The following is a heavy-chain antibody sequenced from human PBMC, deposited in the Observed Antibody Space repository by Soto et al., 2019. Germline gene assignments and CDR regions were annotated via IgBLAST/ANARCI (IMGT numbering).Heavy chain of an antibody. V-gene: IGHV4-34*01. CDR2: INHSGST. CDR3: AGPIAAAAHFDY. Sequence: SETLSLTCAVYGGSFSGYYWSWIRQPPGKGLEWIGEINHSGSTNYNPSLKSRVTISVDTSKNQFSLKLSSVTAADTAVYYCAGPIAAAAHFDYWGQGTLVTVSS. D-gene: IGHD6-13*01. CDR1: GGSFSGYY. J-gene: IGHJ4*02.